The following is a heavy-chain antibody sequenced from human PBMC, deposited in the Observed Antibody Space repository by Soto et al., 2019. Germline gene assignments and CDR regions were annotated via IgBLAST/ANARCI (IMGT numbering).Heavy chain of an antibody. CDR1: GFTFDNFG. CDR2: ISGTGSNT. V-gene: IGHV3-23*01. Sequence: PGGSLRLSCAASGFTFDNFGMSWVRQAPGKGLEWVSSISGTGSNTYFADSVKGRFTISRDNSKNTLFLQMNSLRAEDTAVYYCAKQQMGVIRALDDCGQGSLVTVSS. CDR3: AKQQMGVIRALDD. D-gene: IGHD1-26*01. J-gene: IGHJ4*02.